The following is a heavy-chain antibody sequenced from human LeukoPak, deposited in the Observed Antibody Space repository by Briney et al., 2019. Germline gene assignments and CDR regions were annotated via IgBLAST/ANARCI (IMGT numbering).Heavy chain of an antibody. CDR2: IKEDGTET. V-gene: IGHV3-7*03. CDR3: AKEGRSLQTY. Sequence: GGSLRLSCAASGFMFSSNWMSWVRLAPRKGLEWVANIKEDGTETYYVDSVKGRFTISRDNAKNSLYLQMNSLRVEDTAVYYCAKEGRSLQTYWGQGTLVTVSS. D-gene: IGHD5-24*01. J-gene: IGHJ4*02. CDR1: GFMFSSNW.